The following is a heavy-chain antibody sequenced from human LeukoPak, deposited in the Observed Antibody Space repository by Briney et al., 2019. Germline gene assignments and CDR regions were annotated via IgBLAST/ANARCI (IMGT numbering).Heavy chain of an antibody. Sequence: ASVKVSCKASGYTFTSYDINWVRQATGQGLELMGWMNPNSGNTGYAQKFQGRVTMTRNTSISTAYMELSSLRSEDTAVYYCARGLHYYDSIAWGYWGQGTLVTVSS. CDR1: GYTFTSYD. D-gene: IGHD3-22*01. CDR3: ARGLHYYDSIAWGY. J-gene: IGHJ4*02. CDR2: MNPNSGNT. V-gene: IGHV1-8*01.